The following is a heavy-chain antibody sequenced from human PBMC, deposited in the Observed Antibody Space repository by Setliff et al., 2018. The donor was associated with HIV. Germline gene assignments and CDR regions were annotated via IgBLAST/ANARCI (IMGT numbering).Heavy chain of an antibody. CDR1: GYSMSSGYY. D-gene: IGHD3-10*01. J-gene: IGHJ4*02. Sequence: SETLSLTCGVSGYSMSSGYYWGWIRQPPGKGLEWIGNVYHTGSTYYNPSLKSRLTISVDTSKNQFSLKMSSVTAADTAVYYCARARGPEGYFDSWGQGTLVTVSS. CDR2: VYHTGST. V-gene: IGHV4-38-2*01. CDR3: ARARGPEGYFDS.